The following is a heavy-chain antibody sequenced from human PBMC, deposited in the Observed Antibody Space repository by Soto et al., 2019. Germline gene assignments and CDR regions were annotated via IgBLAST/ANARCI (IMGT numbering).Heavy chain of an antibody. Sequence: GASVKVSCKASGYTFTSYDINWARQATGQGLEWMGWMNPNSGNTGYAQKFQGRVTMTRNTSISTAYMELSSLRSEDTAVYYCARAYRRNSDTFDIWGQGTMVTVSS. CDR1: GYTFTSYD. CDR2: MNPNSGNT. D-gene: IGHD4-4*01. V-gene: IGHV1-8*01. J-gene: IGHJ3*02. CDR3: ARAYRRNSDTFDI.